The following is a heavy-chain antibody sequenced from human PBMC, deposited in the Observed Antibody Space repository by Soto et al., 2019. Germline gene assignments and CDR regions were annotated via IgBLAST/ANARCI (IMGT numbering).Heavy chain of an antibody. CDR2: IKSKPAGGTT. D-gene: IGHD3-22*01. Sequence: PGWSLRLSCAASGLSFSDAWMSLVRQAPGQGLEWVGRIKSKPAGGTTDYAAPVKGRFTISRDDSKNMVYLQMNSLKTEDTAVYYCTADLPGGNYDFFEYWGKGTLVTVSS. V-gene: IGHV3-15*01. CDR3: TADLPGGNYDFFEY. J-gene: IGHJ4*02. CDR1: GLSFSDAW.